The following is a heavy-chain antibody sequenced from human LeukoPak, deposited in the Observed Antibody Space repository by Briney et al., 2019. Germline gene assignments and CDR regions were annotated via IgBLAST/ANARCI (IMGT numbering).Heavy chain of an antibody. CDR3: ARERRFYDYVWGSYGRHPFDY. Sequence: SETLSLTCAVYGGSFSGYYWSWIRQPPGKGLEWIGEINHSGSTNYNPSLKSRVTISVNTSKNQFSLKLSSVTAADTAVYYCARERRFYDYVWGSYGRHPFDYWGQGTLVTVSS. D-gene: IGHD3-16*01. V-gene: IGHV4-34*01. CDR2: INHSGST. J-gene: IGHJ4*02. CDR1: GGSFSGYY.